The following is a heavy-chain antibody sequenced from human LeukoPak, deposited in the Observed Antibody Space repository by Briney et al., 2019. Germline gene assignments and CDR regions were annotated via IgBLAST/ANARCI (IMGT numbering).Heavy chain of an antibody. D-gene: IGHD5-12*01. CDR3: ARVGNSGYEIRY. CDR1: GGSFSGYY. V-gene: IGHV4-34*01. CDR2: INHSGST. J-gene: IGHJ4*02. Sequence: SETLSLTCAVYGGSFSGYYWSWIRQPPGKGLEWIGEINHSGSTNYNPSLKSRVTISVDTSKNQFSLKLSSVTAADTAVYYCARVGNSGYEIRYWGQGTLVTVSS.